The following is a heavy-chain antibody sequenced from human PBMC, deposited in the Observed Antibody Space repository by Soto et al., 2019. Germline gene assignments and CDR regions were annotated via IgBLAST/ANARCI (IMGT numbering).Heavy chain of an antibody. CDR1: VGSITSSSYY. CDR2: IYYSGST. CDR3: ARRGYGYYFDY. Sequence: PSETLSLTCTVSVGSITSSSYYWGWIRQPPGKGLEWIGSIYYSGSTYYNPSLKSRVTISVDTSKNQFSLKLSSVTAADTAVYYCARRGYGYYFDYWAQGTLVTVSS. J-gene: IGHJ4*02. V-gene: IGHV4-39*01. D-gene: IGHD5-12*01.